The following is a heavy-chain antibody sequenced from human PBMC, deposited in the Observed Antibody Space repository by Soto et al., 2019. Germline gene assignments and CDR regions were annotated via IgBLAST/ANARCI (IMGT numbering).Heavy chain of an antibody. CDR3: ARDSSGYYLNWFDP. Sequence: GGSLRLSCAASGFTFSNYAMSWVRQAPGKGLEWVSGLSDGGGSTFYADSVKGRFTISRDNAKNTLYLQMNSLRAEDTAVYYCARDSSGYYLNWFDPWGQGTLVTVSS. D-gene: IGHD3-22*01. V-gene: IGHV3-23*01. CDR1: GFTFSNYA. CDR2: LSDGGGST. J-gene: IGHJ5*02.